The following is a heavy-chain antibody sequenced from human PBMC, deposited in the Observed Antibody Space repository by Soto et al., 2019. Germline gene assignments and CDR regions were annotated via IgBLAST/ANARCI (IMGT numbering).Heavy chain of an antibody. V-gene: IGHV1-18*01. J-gene: IGHJ4*02. CDR2: ISGYNGNT. CDR3: ARDWDRITIFGVVIPLDY. D-gene: IGHD3-3*01. CDR1: GYTFSSYG. Sequence: QVQLVQSGAEVKKPGASVKVSCKTSGYTFSSYGISWVRQAPGQGLEWMGWISGYNGNTNYAQKLQGRVTMTTDTSTNTAYMKLRSLRSDDTAVYYCARDWDRITIFGVVIPLDYWGQGTLVTVSS.